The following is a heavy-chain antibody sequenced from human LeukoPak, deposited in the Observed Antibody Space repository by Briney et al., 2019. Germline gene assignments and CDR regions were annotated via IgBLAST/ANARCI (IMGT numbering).Heavy chain of an antibody. CDR1: GGSVSGHY. CDR2: IYASGGA. J-gene: IGHJ4*02. V-gene: IGHV4-59*02. D-gene: IGHD6-19*01. Sequence: PSETLSLTCAVSGGSVSGHYWDWIRQPPGKGLEWIGYIYASGGANYKPSLKSRVTISLDSSENRFSLKLTSVTAADTAVYYCAREAPGGSGWTYFDYWGQGSLVTVSS. CDR3: AREAPGGSGWTYFDY.